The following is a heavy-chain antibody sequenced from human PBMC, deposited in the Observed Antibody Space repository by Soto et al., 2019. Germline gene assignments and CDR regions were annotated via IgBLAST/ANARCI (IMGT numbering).Heavy chain of an antibody. CDR1: GLIFSSYG. Sequence: GGSLRLSCAASGLIFSSYGMHWVRQAPGRGLEWVAVVWYDGSNKYYADSVKGRFTISRDNSKNTLYLQMNSLRAEDTAVYYCARDRCSSTSCYNPYPRGMDVWGQGTTVTVSS. CDR3: ARDRCSSTSCYNPYPRGMDV. J-gene: IGHJ6*02. V-gene: IGHV3-33*08. CDR2: VWYDGSNK. D-gene: IGHD2-2*02.